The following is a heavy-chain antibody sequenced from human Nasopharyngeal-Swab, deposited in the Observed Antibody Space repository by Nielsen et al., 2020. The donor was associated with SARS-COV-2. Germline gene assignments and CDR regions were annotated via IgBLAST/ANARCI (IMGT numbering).Heavy chain of an antibody. Sequence: RQAPGKGLEWIGEINHSGSTYYNPSLKSRVTISVDTSKNQFSLKLSSVTAADTAVYYCASLNVDTAMVPDYWGQGTLVTVSS. CDR2: INHSGST. CDR3: ASLNVDTAMVPDY. J-gene: IGHJ4*02. D-gene: IGHD5-18*01. V-gene: IGHV4-34*01.